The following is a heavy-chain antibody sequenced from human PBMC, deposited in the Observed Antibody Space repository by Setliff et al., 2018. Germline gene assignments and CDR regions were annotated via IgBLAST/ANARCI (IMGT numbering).Heavy chain of an antibody. D-gene: IGHD2-15*01. CDR3: ARRYCSGGSCDFDP. Sequence: KTSETLSLTCTVSGGSISSYYWSWIRQPPGKGLEWIGYIYYSGSTNYNPSLKSRVTISVDTSKNQFSLKLSSVTAADTAVYYCARRYCSGGSCDFDPWGQGTLVTVSS. V-gene: IGHV4-59*01. CDR1: GGSISSYY. J-gene: IGHJ5*02. CDR2: IYYSGST.